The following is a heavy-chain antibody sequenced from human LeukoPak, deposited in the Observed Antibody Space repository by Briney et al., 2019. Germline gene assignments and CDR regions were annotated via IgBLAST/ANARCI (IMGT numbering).Heavy chain of an antibody. CDR2: ISYDGSNK. V-gene: IGHV3-30*04. J-gene: IGHJ4*02. Sequence: GGSLRLSCAASGFTFSSYAMHWVRQAPDKGLEWVAVISYDGSNKYYADSVKGRFTISRDNSKNTLYLQMNSLRAEDTAVYYCARDQYDTWSRRGNFDSWGQGTLVTVSS. CDR1: GFTFSSYA. CDR3: ARDQYDTWSRRGNFDS. D-gene: IGHD3-3*01.